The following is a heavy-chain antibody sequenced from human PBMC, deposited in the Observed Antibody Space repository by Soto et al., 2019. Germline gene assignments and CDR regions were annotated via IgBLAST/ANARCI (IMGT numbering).Heavy chain of an antibody. J-gene: IGHJ4*02. CDR3: ASRSIAARPRSDY. Sequence: GASVKVSCKASGGTFSSYAISWVRQAPGQGLEWMGGIIPIFGTANYAQKFQGRVTITADESTSTAYMELSSLRSEDTAVYYCASRSIAARPRSDYWGQGTLVTVSS. V-gene: IGHV1-69*13. CDR2: IIPIFGTA. CDR1: GGTFSSYA. D-gene: IGHD6-6*01.